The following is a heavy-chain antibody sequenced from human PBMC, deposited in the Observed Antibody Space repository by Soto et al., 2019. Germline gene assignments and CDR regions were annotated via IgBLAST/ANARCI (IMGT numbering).Heavy chain of an antibody. D-gene: IGHD6-19*01. CDR2: ILYDGSKK. CDR1: GVTFSSYG. CDR3: VKDGSSGWPYFDDMDV. J-gene: IGHJ6*02. V-gene: IGHV3-30*18. Sequence: QVQLVESGGGVVQPGRSLRLSCAASGVTFSSYGMHWVRQAPGKGLEWVAVILYDGSKKYYADSVKGRFTISRDNSKNTLYLQMSSLRAEDTALYYCVKDGSSGWPYFDDMDVWGQGTTVTVSS.